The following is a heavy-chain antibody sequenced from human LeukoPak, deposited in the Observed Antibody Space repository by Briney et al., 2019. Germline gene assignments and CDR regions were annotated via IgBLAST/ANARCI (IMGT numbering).Heavy chain of an antibody. V-gene: IGHV4-39*01. CDR1: GGSISSSSYY. J-gene: IGHJ4*02. D-gene: IGHD3-22*01. Sequence: SETLSLTCTVSGGSISSSSYYWGWIRQPPGKGLEWIGSIYYSGSTYYNPSLKSRVTISVDTSKNQFSLKLSSVTAADTAVYYCARHVSGYDSSGYYYAEDWGQGTLVTVSS. CDR3: ARHVSGYDSSGYYYAED. CDR2: IYYSGST.